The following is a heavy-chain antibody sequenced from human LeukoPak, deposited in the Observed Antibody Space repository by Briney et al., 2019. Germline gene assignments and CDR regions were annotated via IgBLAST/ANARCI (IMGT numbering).Heavy chain of an antibody. J-gene: IGHJ4*02. CDR3: AKVVSGGSCYQSDY. D-gene: IGHD2-15*01. V-gene: IGHV3-23*01. CDR2: VSVSGDTT. CDR1: GFTFSSYA. Sequence: GGSLRLSCVASGFTFSSYAMNWVRQAPGKGLEWVSVVSVSGDTTYFADSVKGRFTISRDNSKNTLYLQMNSLRADDTAIYYCAKVVSGGSCYQSDYWGQGSLVTVSS.